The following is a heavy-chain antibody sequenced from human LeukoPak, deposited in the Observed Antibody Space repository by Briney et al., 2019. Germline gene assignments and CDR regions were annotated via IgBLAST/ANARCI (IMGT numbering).Heavy chain of an antibody. D-gene: IGHD6-19*01. J-gene: IGHJ3*02. CDR1: GYSFTSYW. Sequence: GESLKISCKGSGYSFTSYWIGWVRQIPGKGLEWMGIVYPGDSDAIYITSLQGQVTISADKAICPAHLQRSSLKASYTAMYYCACPLWSSGWTDAFDMWRQGTMVTVSS. V-gene: IGHV5-51*01. CDR3: ACPLWSSGWTDAFDM. CDR2: VYPGDSDA.